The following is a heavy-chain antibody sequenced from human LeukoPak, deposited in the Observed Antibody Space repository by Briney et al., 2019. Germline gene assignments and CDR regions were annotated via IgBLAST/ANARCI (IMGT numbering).Heavy chain of an antibody. CDR3: ARERDGYCGGDCYYYYGMDV. D-gene: IGHD2-21*02. Sequence: SVKVSCKASGGTFSSYAISWVRQAPGQGLEWMGRIIPILGIANYAQKFQGRVTITADKSTSTAYMELSSLRAEDTALYYCARERDGYCGGDCYYYYGMDVWGQGTTVTVSS. V-gene: IGHV1-69*04. J-gene: IGHJ6*02. CDR2: IIPILGIA. CDR1: GGTFSSYA.